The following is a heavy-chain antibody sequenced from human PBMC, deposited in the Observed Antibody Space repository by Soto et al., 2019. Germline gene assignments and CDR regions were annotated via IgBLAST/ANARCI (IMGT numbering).Heavy chain of an antibody. V-gene: IGHV1-69*01. Sequence: QVRLVQSGAEVKKPESSVKVSCKASGGSFRNYAISWVRQAPGQGLEWMGGIIPILGAMNSAQKFQGRVTMTADESSTTAYMELNSLRSDDTAVYYCATDSIKGRGSQAADGQQYHHYYYGMDVWGPGTTVIVSS. J-gene: IGHJ6*02. CDR1: GGSFRNYA. D-gene: IGHD6-13*01. CDR2: IIPILGAM. CDR3: ATDSIKGRGSQAADGQQYHHYYYGMDV.